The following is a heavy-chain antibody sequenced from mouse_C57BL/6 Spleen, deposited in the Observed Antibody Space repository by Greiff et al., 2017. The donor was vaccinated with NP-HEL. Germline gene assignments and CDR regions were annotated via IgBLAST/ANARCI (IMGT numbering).Heavy chain of an antibody. CDR1: GFTFSNYW. D-gene: IGHD1-1*01. CDR2: IRLKSDNYAT. V-gene: IGHV6-3*01. J-gene: IGHJ4*01. Sequence: EVQLVESGGGLVQPGGSMKLSCVASGFTFSNYWMNWVRQSPEKGLEWVAQIRLKSDNYATHYAESVKGRFTISRDDSKSSVYLQMNNLRAEDTGIYYCTAFTTVVAHYYAMDYWGQGTSVTVSS. CDR3: TAFTTVVAHYYAMDY.